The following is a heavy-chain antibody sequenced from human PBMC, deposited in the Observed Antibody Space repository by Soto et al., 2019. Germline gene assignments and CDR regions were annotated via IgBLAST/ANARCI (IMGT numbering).Heavy chain of an antibody. J-gene: IGHJ1*01. V-gene: IGHV4-59*01. CDR3: ARGGYYDSSGYYSGYFRH. Sequence: QVQLQESGPGLVKPSETLSLTCTVSGGSISSYYWSWIRQPPGKGLEWIGYSYYSGSTNYNPSLNSRVTIAVDTSKNQFSLKLSSVTAADTAVYYCARGGYYDSSGYYSGYFRHWGQGTLVTVSS. CDR2: SYYSGST. CDR1: GGSISSYY. D-gene: IGHD3-22*01.